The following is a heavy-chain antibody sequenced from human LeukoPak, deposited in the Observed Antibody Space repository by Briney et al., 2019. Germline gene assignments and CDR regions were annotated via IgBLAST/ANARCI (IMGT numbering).Heavy chain of an antibody. V-gene: IGHV3-48*03. CDR2: ISSSGSTI. CDR3: ARDVFTTYDTGGGYFDY. Sequence: GGSLRLSCAASGFTFSSYEMNWVRQAPGKGLERLSYISSSGSTIYYADSVKGRFTISRDNAKSSLYLQMNTLRAEDTAVYYCARDVFTTYDTGGGYFDYWGQGTLVTVSS. CDR1: GFTFSSYE. J-gene: IGHJ4*02. D-gene: IGHD3-22*01.